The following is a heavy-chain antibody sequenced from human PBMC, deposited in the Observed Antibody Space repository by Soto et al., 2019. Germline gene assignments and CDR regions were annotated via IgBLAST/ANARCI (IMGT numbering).Heavy chain of an antibody. CDR2: FYTRGKT. CDR3: VRFVQIRDVFNIEGLGGWFGP. D-gene: IGHD3-16*01. CDR1: GGSISTYS. Sequence: QVQLQESGPGLVKPSETLSLTCTVSGGSISTYSWSWIRQRAGKGLAWIGRFYTRGKTATNPSLKSRVPLSVDTSKVQVSLKLTSVTAADTAVYYCVRFVQIRDVFNIEGLGGWFGPWCQGTLVSVSS. V-gene: IGHV4-4*07. J-gene: IGHJ5*02.